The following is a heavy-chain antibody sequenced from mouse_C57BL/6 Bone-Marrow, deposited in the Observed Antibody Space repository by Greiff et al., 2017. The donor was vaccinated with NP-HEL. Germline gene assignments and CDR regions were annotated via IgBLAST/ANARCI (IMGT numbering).Heavy chain of an antibody. Sequence: EVMLVESGGGLVKPGGSLKLSCAASGFTFSDYGMHWVRQAPEKGLEWVAYISSGSSTIYYADTVKGRFTISRDNAKNTLFLQMTSLRSDDTAMYYCANSHYFDYWGQGTTLTVSS. CDR2: ISSGSSTI. CDR3: ANSHYFDY. V-gene: IGHV5-17*01. CDR1: GFTFSDYG. J-gene: IGHJ2*01. D-gene: IGHD6-1*01.